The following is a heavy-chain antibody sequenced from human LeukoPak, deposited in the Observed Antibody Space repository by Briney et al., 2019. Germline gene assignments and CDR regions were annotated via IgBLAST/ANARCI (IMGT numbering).Heavy chain of an antibody. CDR3: ATNLVGDAFDI. V-gene: IGHV4-39*01. D-gene: IGHD2-15*01. CDR1: GGSISSSSYY. J-gene: IGHJ3*02. Sequence: TASETLSLTCTVSGGSISSSSYYWGWIRQPPGKGLEWIGSIYYSGSTYYNPSLKSRVTISVDTSKNQFSLKLSSVTAADTAVYYCATNLVGDAFDIWGQGTMVTVSS. CDR2: IYYSGST.